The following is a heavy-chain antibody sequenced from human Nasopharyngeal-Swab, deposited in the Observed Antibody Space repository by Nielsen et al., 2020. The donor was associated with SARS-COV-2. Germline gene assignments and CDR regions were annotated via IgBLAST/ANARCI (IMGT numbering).Heavy chain of an antibody. CDR3: ARGGDPREVVAATDCFDP. CDR1: GYTFTRDY. CDR2: INPGGGSA. D-gene: IGHD2-15*01. J-gene: IGHJ5*02. V-gene: IGHV1-46*01. Sequence: ASVKVSCKASGYTFTRDYINWVRQAPGQGLEWIGIINPGGGSARYSQNFQGRVTMTRDTSTNTVYMELYSLTSEDTAVYYCARGGDPREVVAATDCFDPWGQGTLVTVSS.